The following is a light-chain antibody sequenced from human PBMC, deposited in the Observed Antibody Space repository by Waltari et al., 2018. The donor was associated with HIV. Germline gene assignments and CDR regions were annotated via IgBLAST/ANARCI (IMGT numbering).Light chain of an antibody. Sequence: QSVLTQPPSASGTPGHSVTLPCSGSSSNIGSNFVYWYQQLPGTAPKLLIYRNKLRPSGVPDRFSGSKSGTSASLAISGLRSEDEADYYCAAWDDSLREVFGGGTKLTVL. CDR2: RNK. V-gene: IGLV1-47*01. J-gene: IGLJ3*02. CDR3: AAWDDSLREV. CDR1: SSNIGSNF.